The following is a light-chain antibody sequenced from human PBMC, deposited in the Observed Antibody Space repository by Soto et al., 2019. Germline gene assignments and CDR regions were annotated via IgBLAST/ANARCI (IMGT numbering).Light chain of an antibody. Sequence: QMTQSPSSLSASVGEKIIITCRASRDVGSDVSWYQQKPGQAPKLLIYAASNLYTGVPSRFSGSRSGTEFTLTISSLQPEDFATYYCQQSYSTPRTFGQGTKVEIK. CDR2: AAS. CDR1: RDVGSD. CDR3: QQSYSTPRT. J-gene: IGKJ1*01. V-gene: IGKV1-39*01.